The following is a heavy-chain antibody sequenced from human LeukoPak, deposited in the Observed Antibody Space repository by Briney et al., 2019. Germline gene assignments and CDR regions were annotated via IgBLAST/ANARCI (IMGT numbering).Heavy chain of an antibody. D-gene: IGHD3-9*01. Sequence: APVKVSCKASGYTFTSYSISWVRQAPGQGLEWMGWISAYNGNTNYAQKLQGRVTMTTDTSTSTAYMELRSLRSDDTAVYYCARIVRYFDWLLFDYWGQGTLVTVSS. V-gene: IGHV1-18*01. CDR2: ISAYNGNT. J-gene: IGHJ4*02. CDR3: ARIVRYFDWLLFDY. CDR1: GYTFTSYS.